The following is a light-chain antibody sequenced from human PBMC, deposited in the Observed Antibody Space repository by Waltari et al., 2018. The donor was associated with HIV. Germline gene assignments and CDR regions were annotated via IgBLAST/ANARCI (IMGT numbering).Light chain of an antibody. CDR2: GAS. CDR3: LQDYNYPRT. Sequence: AIQMTQSPSSLSASVGDRVTITCRASQDIRNELGWYQQKPGKAPNLLIYGASTLQSGVPSRFSGSGSGTDFTLTISSLQPEDFATYYCLQDYNYPRTFGQGTKLEIK. V-gene: IGKV1-6*01. CDR1: QDIRNE. J-gene: IGKJ2*01.